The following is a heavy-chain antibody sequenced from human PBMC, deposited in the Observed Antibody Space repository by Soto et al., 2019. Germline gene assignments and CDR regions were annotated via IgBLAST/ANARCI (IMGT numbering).Heavy chain of an antibody. CDR1: GFTFSSYA. CDR2: ISYDGSNK. V-gene: IGHV3-30-3*01. Sequence: GGSLRLSCAASGFTFSSYAMHWVRQAPGKGLEWVAVISYDGSNKYYADSVKGRFTISRDNSKNTLYLQMNSLRAEDTAVYYCARRTVTLYYYGMDVWGQGTTVTVSS. J-gene: IGHJ6*02. D-gene: IGHD4-17*01. CDR3: ARRTVTLYYYGMDV.